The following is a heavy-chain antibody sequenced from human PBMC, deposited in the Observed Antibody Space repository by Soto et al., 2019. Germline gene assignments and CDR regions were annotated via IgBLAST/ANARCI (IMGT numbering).Heavy chain of an antibody. CDR1: GGSLSSSSYY. Sequence: SETLSLTCTVSGGSLSSSSYYWGWIRQPPGKGPEWIGSIYYSGSTYYNPSLKSRVTISVDTSKNQFSLKLNSVTAADTAVYYCARQGWGDYYYYMDVWGKGTTVTVSS. CDR2: IYYSGST. CDR3: ARQGWGDYYYYMDV. V-gene: IGHV4-39*01. D-gene: IGHD3-16*01. J-gene: IGHJ6*03.